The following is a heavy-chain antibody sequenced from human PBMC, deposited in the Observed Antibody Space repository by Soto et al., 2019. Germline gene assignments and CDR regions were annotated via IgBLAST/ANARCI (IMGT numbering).Heavy chain of an antibody. J-gene: IGHJ3*02. CDR2: ISSSGSTI. Sequence: GGSLRLSCAASGFTFSDYYMSWIRQAPGKGLEWVSYISSSGSTIYYADSVKGRFTISRDNAKNSLYLQMNSLRAEDTAVYYCARDLGWGSYFRGAFHIWGQGTMVTVSS. D-gene: IGHD1-26*01. V-gene: IGHV3-11*01. CDR1: GFTFSDYY. CDR3: ARDLGWGSYFRGAFHI.